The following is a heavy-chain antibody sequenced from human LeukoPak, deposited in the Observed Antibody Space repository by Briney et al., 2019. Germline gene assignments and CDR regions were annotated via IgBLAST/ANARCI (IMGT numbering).Heavy chain of an antibody. CDR2: IYYSGST. J-gene: IGHJ4*02. D-gene: IGHD5-12*01. Sequence: SETLSLTYTVSGGSISSGGYYWSWIRQHPGKGLEWIGYIYYSGSTYYNPSLKSRVTISVDTSKNQFSLKLSSVTAADTAVYYCARVAGYSGRPKGYFDYWGQGTLVTVSS. CDR3: ARVAGYSGRPKGYFDY. CDR1: GGSISSGGYY. V-gene: IGHV4-31*03.